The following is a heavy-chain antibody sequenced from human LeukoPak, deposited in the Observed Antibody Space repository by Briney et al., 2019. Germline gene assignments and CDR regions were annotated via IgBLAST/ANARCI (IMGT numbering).Heavy chain of an antibody. CDR3: ARSTYYDILTGYPQFDY. CDR1: GYTFTSYG. D-gene: IGHD3-9*01. V-gene: IGHV1-18*01. CDR2: ISAYNGNT. J-gene: IGHJ4*02. Sequence: GASVKVSCKASGYTFTSYGISWVRQAPGQGLEGMGWISAYNGNTNYAQKLQGRVTMTTDTSTSTAYMELRSLRPAETGQYYCARSTYYDILTGYPQFDYWGQGTLVTVSS.